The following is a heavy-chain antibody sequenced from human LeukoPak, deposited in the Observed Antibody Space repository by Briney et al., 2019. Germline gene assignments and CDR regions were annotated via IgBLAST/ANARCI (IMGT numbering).Heavy chain of an antibody. CDR2: MNPNSGNT. Sequence: ASVKVSCXASGYTFTSYDINWVRQATGQGLEWMGWMNPNSGNTGYAQNFQGRVTMTRNTSISTAYMELSSLRSEDTAVYYCARGRGAYCGGDCSYFDYWGQGTLVTVSS. CDR3: ARGRGAYCGGDCSYFDY. D-gene: IGHD2-21*02. J-gene: IGHJ4*02. CDR1: GYTFTSYD. V-gene: IGHV1-8*01.